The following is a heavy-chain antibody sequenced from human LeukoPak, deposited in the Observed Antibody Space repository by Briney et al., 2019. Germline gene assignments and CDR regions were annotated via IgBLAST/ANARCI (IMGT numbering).Heavy chain of an antibody. D-gene: IGHD6-13*01. CDR3: ARDTPAAGTRYFDY. Sequence: SGGSLRLSCAASGFTVSTSYMSWVRQAPGKGLEWVSVIYSGGGTTYYADSVKGRFTISRDNSKNTLYLQMNTLRAEDTAVYYCARDTPAAGTRYFDYWGQGTLLTVSS. J-gene: IGHJ4*02. CDR1: GFTVSTSY. V-gene: IGHV3-66*01. CDR2: IYSGGGTT.